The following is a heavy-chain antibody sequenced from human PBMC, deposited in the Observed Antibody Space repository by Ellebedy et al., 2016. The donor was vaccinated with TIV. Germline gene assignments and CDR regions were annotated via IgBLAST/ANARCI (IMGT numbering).Heavy chain of an antibody. V-gene: IGHV3-7*01. CDR3: ASYGDRSGGFSFDN. Sequence: PGGSLRLSCVASGFAFSRYWMSWVRQDPGRGLEWLANIAQDGSEKHYADSVKGRFTISRDNTKNSLFLQMDSLTADDTAVYYCASYGDRSGGFSFDNWGQGTLVTVSS. CDR2: IAQDGSEK. J-gene: IGHJ4*02. D-gene: IGHD6-19*01. CDR1: GFAFSRYW.